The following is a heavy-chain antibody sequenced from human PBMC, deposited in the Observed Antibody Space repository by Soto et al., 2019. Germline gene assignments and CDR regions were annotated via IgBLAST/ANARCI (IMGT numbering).Heavy chain of an antibody. CDR1: GVTLTNVW. CDR3: TTGFTCLAAFDI. V-gene: IGHV3-15*07. CDR2: IKSKTDGGTA. D-gene: IGHD3-10*01. Sequence: GGSMRLSCAVSGVTLTNVWMNWVRQAPGKGPEWVGRIKSKTDGGTADYAAPVKGRFTISRDDSKNTLYLQMNSLKTEDTAVYYCTTGFTCLAAFDIWGQGTMVTVSS. J-gene: IGHJ3*02.